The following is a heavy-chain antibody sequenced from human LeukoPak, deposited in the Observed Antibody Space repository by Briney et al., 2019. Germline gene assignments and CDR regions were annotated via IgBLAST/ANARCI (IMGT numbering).Heavy chain of an antibody. D-gene: IGHD4-17*01. Sequence: SETLSLTCAVYGGSFSGYYWSWIRQPPGKGLEWIGEINHSGSTNYNPSLKSRVTISVDTSKNQFSLGLSSVTAADTAVYYCARGPTRYYFDCWGQGTLVTVSS. V-gene: IGHV4-34*01. J-gene: IGHJ4*02. CDR1: GGSFSGYY. CDR2: INHSGST. CDR3: ARGPTRYYFDC.